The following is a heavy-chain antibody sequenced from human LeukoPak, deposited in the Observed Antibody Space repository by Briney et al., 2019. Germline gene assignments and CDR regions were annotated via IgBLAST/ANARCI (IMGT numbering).Heavy chain of an antibody. CDR1: GGSISSYY. V-gene: IGHV4-4*07. J-gene: IGHJ6*02. Sequence: SETLSLTCTVSGGSISSYYWSWIRQPAGKGLEWIGRIYTSGSTNYNPSLKSRVTMSVDTSKNQFSLKLGSVTAADTAAYYCARDLTDYYGSGSYYYYYGMDVWGQGTTVTVSS. CDR2: IYTSGST. CDR3: ARDLTDYYGSGSYYYYYGMDV. D-gene: IGHD3-10*01.